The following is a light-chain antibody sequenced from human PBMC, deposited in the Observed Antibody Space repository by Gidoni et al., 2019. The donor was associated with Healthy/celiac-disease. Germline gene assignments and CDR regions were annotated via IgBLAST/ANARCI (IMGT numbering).Light chain of an antibody. CDR2: QAS. Sequence: DIQMTQSPPTLPASVGDRVTITCRASQSISSWLAWYQQKPGKAPKLLIYQASSLESVVPSRFSGSGSGTEFTLTISSLQPDDFATYYCQQYNSCPYTFGQGTKLEIK. CDR1: QSISSW. CDR3: QQYNSCPYT. J-gene: IGKJ2*01. V-gene: IGKV1-5*03.